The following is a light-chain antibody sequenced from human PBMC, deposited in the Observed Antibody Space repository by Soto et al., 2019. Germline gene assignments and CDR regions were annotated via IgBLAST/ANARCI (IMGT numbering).Light chain of an antibody. Sequence: DIQMTQSPSTLSASVGDRVTITCRASQSISSWLAWYQQKPGKAPNLLIYKASSLESGVPSRFSGSGSGTEFTLTVSSLQPDDFATYYCQQYSIYPYTFGQGTKLEIK. CDR2: KAS. CDR1: QSISSW. CDR3: QQYSIYPYT. J-gene: IGKJ2*01. V-gene: IGKV1-5*03.